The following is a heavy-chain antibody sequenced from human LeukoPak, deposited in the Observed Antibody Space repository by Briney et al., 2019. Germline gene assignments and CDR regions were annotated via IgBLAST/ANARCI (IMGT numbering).Heavy chain of an antibody. Sequence: GASVKVSCKASGYTYTSYAMHWVRQAPGQRLEWMGWINAGNGNTKYSQKFQGRVTITRDTSASTAYIELSSLRSEDTAVYYCARDNRNFGPFDYWGQGTLVTVSS. CDR2: INAGNGNT. V-gene: IGHV1-3*01. J-gene: IGHJ4*02. CDR1: GYTYTSYA. CDR3: ARDNRNFGPFDY. D-gene: IGHD1-14*01.